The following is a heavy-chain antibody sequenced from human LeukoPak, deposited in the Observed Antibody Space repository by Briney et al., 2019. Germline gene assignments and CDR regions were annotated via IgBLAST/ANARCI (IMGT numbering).Heavy chain of an antibody. CDR1: GGSIRSYL. Sequence: PSETLSLTCTVSGGSIRSYLWSWIRQPPGKGLEWIGYIHYSGSTNYNPSLKSRVTISVDTSMNQFSLRLSSVTAADTAVYYCARWSSGRYADYWGQGTLVTVSS. D-gene: IGHD6-19*01. CDR2: IHYSGST. CDR3: ARWSSGRYADY. V-gene: IGHV4-59*01. J-gene: IGHJ4*02.